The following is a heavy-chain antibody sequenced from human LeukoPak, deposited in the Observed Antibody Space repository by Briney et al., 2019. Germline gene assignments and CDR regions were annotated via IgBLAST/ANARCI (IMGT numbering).Heavy chain of an antibody. D-gene: IGHD2-2*01. Sequence: PGGSLRLSCAASGFPFGSSAMSWVRQAPGEGLEWVSAISSGADTIYYAESVKGRFTISRDNSKNMLFLQMNSLRAEDTAEYYCARRGYCTTTTCPVAQDWGQGTLVTVSS. J-gene: IGHJ4*02. CDR3: ARRGYCTTTTCPVAQD. CDR1: GFPFGSSA. CDR2: ISSGADTI. V-gene: IGHV3-23*01.